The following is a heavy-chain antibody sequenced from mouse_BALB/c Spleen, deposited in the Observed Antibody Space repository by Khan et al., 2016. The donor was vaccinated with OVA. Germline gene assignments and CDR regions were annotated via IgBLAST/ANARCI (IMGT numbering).Heavy chain of an antibody. V-gene: IGHV5-9*03. CDR1: GFTFSSYT. Sequence: EVELVESGGGLVKPGGSLKLSCAASGFTFSSYTMSWVRQTPEKRLEWVATISSGGDNTYYPDSVKGRFPISRDNAKNNLYLQMISLRSEDTAVYYCARSNYGTFAYWGQGTLVTVSA. CDR3: ARSNYGTFAY. D-gene: IGHD2-1*01. J-gene: IGHJ3*01. CDR2: ISSGGDNT.